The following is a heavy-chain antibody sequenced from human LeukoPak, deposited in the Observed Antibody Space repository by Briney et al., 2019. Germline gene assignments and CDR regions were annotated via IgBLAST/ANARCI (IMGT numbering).Heavy chain of an antibody. J-gene: IGHJ4*02. CDR3: ARKSRSGSLPFDY. CDR1: GYTLTESS. CDR2: INPSGGST. Sequence: ASVKVSCKVSGYTLTESSMHWVRQAPGQGLEWMGIINPSGGSTSYAQKFQGRVTMTRDTSTSTVYMELSSLRSEDTAVYYCARKSRSGSLPFDYWGQGTLVTVSS. D-gene: IGHD3-22*01. V-gene: IGHV1-46*01.